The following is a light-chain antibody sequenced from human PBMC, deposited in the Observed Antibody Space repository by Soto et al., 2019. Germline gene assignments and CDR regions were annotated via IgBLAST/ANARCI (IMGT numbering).Light chain of an antibody. V-gene: IGLV2-14*01. CDR2: EVT. J-gene: IGLJ2*01. CDR3: CSHTISGSGTPV. CDR1: NSDVNNYDY. Sequence: QSALTQPASVSGSPGQSITLSCTGANSDVNNYDYVSWYRQYPGLAPQLIISEVTNRPSVISDRFSGSKSANTAYLTISGLQVEDEADYYCCSHTISGSGTPVFGGGTTLTVL.